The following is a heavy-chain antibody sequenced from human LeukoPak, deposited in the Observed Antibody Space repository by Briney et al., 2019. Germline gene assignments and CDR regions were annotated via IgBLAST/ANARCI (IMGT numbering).Heavy chain of an antibody. D-gene: IGHD2-2*01. CDR3: APVPGF. V-gene: IGHV3-48*04. CDR1: EFPSRVYS. CDR2: ISRSGDTI. Sequence: AGGPLSISCEASEFPSRVYSMIRVRQAPGKGLEWISYISRSGDTIYNADSVKGRFTISRDNAKNSLYLQMNSLRAEDTAVYFCAPVPGFWGQGTLVTVSS. J-gene: IGHJ1*01.